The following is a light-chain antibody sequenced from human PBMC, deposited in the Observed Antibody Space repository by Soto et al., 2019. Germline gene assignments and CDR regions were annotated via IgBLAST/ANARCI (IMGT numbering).Light chain of an antibody. J-gene: IGLJ3*02. CDR3: QSYDATNQV. Sequence: NFMLTQPHSVSESPGKTVIISCTRSSGSIASNYVQWYQQRPGSSPTTVIHEDNQRPSGVPDRFSGSIDSSSNSASLTISGLETEYEADYFCQSYDATNQVFGGGTKLTVL. V-gene: IGLV6-57*01. CDR2: EDN. CDR1: SGSIASNY.